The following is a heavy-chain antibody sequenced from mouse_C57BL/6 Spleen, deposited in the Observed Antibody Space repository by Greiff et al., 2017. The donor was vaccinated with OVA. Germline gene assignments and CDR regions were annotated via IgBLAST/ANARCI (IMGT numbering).Heavy chain of an antibody. CDR2: IDPETGGT. V-gene: IGHV1-15*01. CDR1: GYTFTDYE. J-gene: IGHJ4*01. Sequence: QVQLQQSGAELVRPGASVTLSCKASGYTFTDYEMHWVKQTPVHGLEWIGAIDPETGGTAYNQKFKGKAILTADKSSSTAYMELRSLTSEDSAVYYCTRGRLGLGGAMDYWGQGTSVTVSS. CDR3: TRGRLGLGGAMDY. D-gene: IGHD2-4*01.